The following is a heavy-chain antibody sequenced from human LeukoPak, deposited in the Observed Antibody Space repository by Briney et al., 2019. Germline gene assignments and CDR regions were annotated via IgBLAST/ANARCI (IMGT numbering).Heavy chain of an antibody. CDR1: GFAVSSKY. CDR3: ARNLGTLATGGVALDI. CDR2: IYTGGST. J-gene: IGHJ3*02. V-gene: IGHV3-66*01. Sequence: GGSLRLSCAASGFAVSSKYMTWVRQAPGKGLEWVSVIYTGGSTHYPDSVKDRFIVSRDTSKNTVSLQMNSLRVEDTAVYYCARNLGTLATGGVALDIWGQGTMVTVSS. D-gene: IGHD1-14*01.